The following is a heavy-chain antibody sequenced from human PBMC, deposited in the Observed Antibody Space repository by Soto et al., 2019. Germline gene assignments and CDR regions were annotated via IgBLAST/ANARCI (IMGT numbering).Heavy chain of an antibody. J-gene: IGHJ4*02. V-gene: IGHV2-5*02. CDR3: AHNRIVASAGTGYFDF. Sequence: QITLKESGPTLVKPTQTLTLSCTFSGFALSTYGEAVAWIRQPPGKALEWIALIYWDDDKRYSPSLKSRLTTTKDTSNNQVVLTMTNMGPVDTATYYCAHNRIVASAGTGYFDFWGQGTLVSVSS. CDR1: GFALSTYGEA. D-gene: IGHD6-13*01. CDR2: IYWDDDK.